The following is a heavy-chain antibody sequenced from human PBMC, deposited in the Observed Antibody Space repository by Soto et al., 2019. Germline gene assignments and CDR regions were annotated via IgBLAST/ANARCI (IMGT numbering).Heavy chain of an antibody. CDR3: AINSGWFNT. CDR1: GFPFSSTD. D-gene: IGHD3-10*01. J-gene: IGHJ5*02. Sequence: GGSLRLSCAASGFPFSSTDMTWVRQAPGKGLEWVSTIDGSGETTYYADSVKGRFTISRDNSINTVFLQMNSLRADDTALYFCAINSGWFNTWGQGGLVTVSS. CDR2: IDGSGETT. V-gene: IGHV3-23*01.